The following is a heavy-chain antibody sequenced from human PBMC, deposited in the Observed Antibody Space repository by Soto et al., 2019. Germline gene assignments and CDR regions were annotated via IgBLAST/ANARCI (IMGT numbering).Heavy chain of an antibody. CDR3: ARVRWTVAGPGHFDY. Sequence: QVQLQESGPGLVKPSETLSLTCTVSGGSISSYYWSWILQPPGKGLEWIGYIYYSGSTNYNPSLKSRVTISVDTSKNQFSLKLSSVTAADTAVYYCARVRWTVAGPGHFDYWGQGTLVTVSS. CDR2: IYYSGST. D-gene: IGHD6-19*01. CDR1: GGSISSYY. J-gene: IGHJ4*02. V-gene: IGHV4-59*01.